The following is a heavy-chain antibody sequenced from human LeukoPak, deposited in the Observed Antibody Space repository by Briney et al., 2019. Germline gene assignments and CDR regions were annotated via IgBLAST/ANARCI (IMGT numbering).Heavy chain of an antibody. J-gene: IGHJ5*02. Sequence: GASVKVSCKASGYTFTSYYMHWVRQAPGQGLEWMGIINPSGGSTSYARKFQGRVTMTRDTSTSTVYMELSSLRSEDTAVYYCARGGSYYMSGGWFDPWGQGTLVTVSS. CDR3: ARGGSYYMSGGWFDP. D-gene: IGHD1-26*01. CDR2: INPSGGST. V-gene: IGHV1-46*01. CDR1: GYTFTSYY.